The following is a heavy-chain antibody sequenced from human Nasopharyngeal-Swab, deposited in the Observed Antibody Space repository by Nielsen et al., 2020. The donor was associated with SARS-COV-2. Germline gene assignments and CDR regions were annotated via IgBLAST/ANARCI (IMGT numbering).Heavy chain of an antibody. CDR2: IIPIFGTA. D-gene: IGHD6-6*01. Sequence: SVKVSCKASGGTFSSYAISWVRQAPGQGLEWMGGIIPIFGTANYAQKFQGRVTITADESTSTAYMELNSLRSEDTAVYYCARSYSSSSSSFQNGYYYMDVWGKETTVTVSS. V-gene: IGHV1-69*13. J-gene: IGHJ6*03. CDR1: GGTFSSYA. CDR3: ARSYSSSSSSFQNGYYYMDV.